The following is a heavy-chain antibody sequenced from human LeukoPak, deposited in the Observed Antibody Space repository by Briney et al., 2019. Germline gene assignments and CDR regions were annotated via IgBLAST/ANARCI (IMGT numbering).Heavy chain of an antibody. V-gene: IGHV4-34*01. D-gene: IGHD3-3*01. Sequence: PSETLSLTCAVYGGSFSGYYWSWIRQPPGKGLEWIGEINHSGSTNYNPSLKGRVTISVDTSKNQFSLKLSSVTAADTAVYYCARGRFTIFGVVGPRRGRFDPWGQGTLVTVSS. CDR3: ARGRFTIFGVVGPRRGRFDP. CDR1: GGSFSGYY. J-gene: IGHJ5*02. CDR2: INHSGST.